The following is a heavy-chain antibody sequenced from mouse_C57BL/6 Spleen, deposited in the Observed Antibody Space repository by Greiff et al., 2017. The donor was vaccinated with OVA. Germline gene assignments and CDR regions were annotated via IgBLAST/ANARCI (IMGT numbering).Heavy chain of an antibody. CDR1: GFTFSDYY. CDR3: ARDSPYDYYFDY. CDR2: INYDGSST. J-gene: IGHJ2*01. D-gene: IGHD2-4*01. V-gene: IGHV5-16*01. Sequence: DVQLVESEGGLVQPGSSMKLSCTASGFTFSDYYMAWVRQVPEKGLEWVANINYDGSSTYYLDSLKSRFIISRDNAKNILYLQMSSLKSEDTATYYCARDSPYDYYFDYWGQGTTLTVSS.